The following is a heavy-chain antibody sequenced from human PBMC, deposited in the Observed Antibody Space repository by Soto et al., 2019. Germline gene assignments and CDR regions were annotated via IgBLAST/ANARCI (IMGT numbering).Heavy chain of an antibody. V-gene: IGHV4-59*01. CDR1: GGSIRSYY. D-gene: IGHD1-7*01. J-gene: IGHJ3*02. CDR3: ARNYGHAFDI. Sequence: SETLSLTCTVSGGSIRSYYWSWIRQPPGKGLEWIGYIYYSGSTNYNPSLKSRVTISVDTSKNQFSLKSSSVTAADTAVYYCARNYGHAFDIWGQGTMVTVS. CDR2: IYYSGST.